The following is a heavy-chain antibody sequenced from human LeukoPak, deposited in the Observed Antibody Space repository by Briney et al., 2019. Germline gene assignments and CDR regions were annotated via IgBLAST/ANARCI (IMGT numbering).Heavy chain of an antibody. Sequence: PGGSLRLSCAASGFTFSSFGMHWVRQAPGQGLEWVALILYDGTNKYYADSVKGRFTISRDNSKNTVYLQMNSLRAEDTAVYYCAKVYGGNSVEERGFDYWGQGTLVTVSS. J-gene: IGHJ4*02. CDR1: GFTFSSFG. D-gene: IGHD4-23*01. V-gene: IGHV3-30*02. CDR3: AKVYGGNSVEERGFDY. CDR2: ILYDGTNK.